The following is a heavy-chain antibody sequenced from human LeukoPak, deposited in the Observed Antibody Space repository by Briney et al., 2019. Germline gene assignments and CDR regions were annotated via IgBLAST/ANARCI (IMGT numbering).Heavy chain of an antibody. D-gene: IGHD2-21*02. V-gene: IGHV4-61*02. CDR1: GGSISSLSDY. CDR3: ARLAYCGGDCYSRASVGYYFDY. J-gene: IGHJ4*02. Sequence: SQTLSLTCTVSGGSISSLSDYWSWIRQPAGKGLEWIGRIYTSGSTNYNPSLKSRVTMSVDTSKNQFSLKLSSVTAADTAVYYCARLAYCGGDCYSRASVGYYFDYWGQGTLVTVSS. CDR2: IYTSGST.